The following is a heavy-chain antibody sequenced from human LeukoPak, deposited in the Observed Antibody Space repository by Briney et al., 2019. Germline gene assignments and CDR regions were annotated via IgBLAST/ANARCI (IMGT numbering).Heavy chain of an antibody. V-gene: IGHV3-23*01. J-gene: IGHJ4*02. Sequence: GGSLRLSCAASGFTFSVHPMNWVRQAPGKGLEWVSSIGGSGESTFYADSMKGRFTISRDNSKNTLFLQMSSLRADDTAVYYCAKDYYGSGSYYGGTIGFFDYWGQGTLVTVSS. D-gene: IGHD3-10*01. CDR1: GFTFSVHP. CDR2: IGGSGEST. CDR3: AKDYYGSGSYYGGTIGFFDY.